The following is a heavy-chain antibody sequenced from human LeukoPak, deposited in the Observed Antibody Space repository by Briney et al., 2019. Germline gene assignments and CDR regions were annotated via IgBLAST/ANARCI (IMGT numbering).Heavy chain of an antibody. CDR1: GGPISSSNW. D-gene: IGHD4-17*01. J-gene: IGHJ6*03. V-gene: IGHV4-4*02. CDR3: ARHHPTVTPYYMDV. CDR2: ISYSGSS. Sequence: KSSGTLSLTCAVSGGPISSSNWWSWVRQPPGKGLEWIGSISYSGSSYYNPSLKSRVTITVDTSKNQFSLKVNSVTAADTAVYYFARHHPTVTPYYMDVWGKGTTVTISS.